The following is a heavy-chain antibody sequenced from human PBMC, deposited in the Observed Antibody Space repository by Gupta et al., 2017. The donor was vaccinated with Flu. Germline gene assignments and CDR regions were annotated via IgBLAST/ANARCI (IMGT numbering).Heavy chain of an antibody. CDR1: GFSLTTRGVG. Sequence: QITLMESGPTQLRPTQTLTLTCAFSGFSLTTRGVGVGWSRQPPGKALEWLALIYWSDDKRYNPFLESRPTIPKDTSKNQVVLTLTNMDPVDTATYYCAHATAYYYYAMDVWGQGTTVTVSS. J-gene: IGHJ6*02. CDR2: IYWSDDK. CDR3: AHATAYYYYAMDV. D-gene: IGHD5-18*01. V-gene: IGHV2-5*01.